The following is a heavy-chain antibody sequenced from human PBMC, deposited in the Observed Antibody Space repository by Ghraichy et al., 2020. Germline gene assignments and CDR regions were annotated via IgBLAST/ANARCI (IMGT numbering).Heavy chain of an antibody. Sequence: GGSLRLSCAASGFTFSSYAMSWVRQAPGKRLEWVSAISGSGGSTYYADSVKGRFTISRDNSKNTLYLQMNSLRAEDTAVYYCAKDQYPRSTGYYYYYYMDVWGKGTTVTVSS. CDR2: ISGSGGST. D-gene: IGHD7-27*01. J-gene: IGHJ6*03. V-gene: IGHV3-23*01. CDR3: AKDQYPRSTGYYYYYYMDV. CDR1: GFTFSSYA.